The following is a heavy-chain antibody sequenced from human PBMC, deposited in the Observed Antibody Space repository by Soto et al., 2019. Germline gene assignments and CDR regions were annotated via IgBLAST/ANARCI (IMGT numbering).Heavy chain of an antibody. D-gene: IGHD3-10*01. CDR1: GYTFTTYG. CDR2: INTHNGNT. J-gene: IGHJ6*02. V-gene: IGHV1-18*01. Sequence: ASVKVACKASGYTFTTYGISWVLQAPGEGLEWLGWINTHNGNTNYAQNLQGRVFMTADTSTNTAYMELRSLRSDDTAIYYCTREGSAPYYYYGMDAWGQGTTVTVSS. CDR3: TREGSAPYYYYGMDA.